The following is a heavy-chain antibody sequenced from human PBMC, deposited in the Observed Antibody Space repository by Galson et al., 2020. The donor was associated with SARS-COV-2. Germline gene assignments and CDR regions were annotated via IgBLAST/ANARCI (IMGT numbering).Heavy chain of an antibody. D-gene: IGHD6-13*01. J-gene: IGHJ4*02. V-gene: IGHV1-2*02. CDR1: GYTFTGYY. CDR2: INPNSGDT. CDR3: ARGDDSSSGYYREYFGY. Sequence: ASVKVSCKASGYTFTGYYMHWVRQAPGRGLEWMGWINPNSGDTNYAQKFQGRVTMTRDTSISTAYMELSRLTSDDTAVFYCARGDDSSSGYYREYFGYWGQGTLVTVSS.